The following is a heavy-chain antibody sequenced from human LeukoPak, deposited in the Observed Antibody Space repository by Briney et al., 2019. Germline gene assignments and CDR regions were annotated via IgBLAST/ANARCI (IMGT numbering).Heavy chain of an antibody. CDR3: ARDLGDDITGYLDY. CDR2: ISSSSSYT. V-gene: IGHV3-11*05. J-gene: IGHJ4*02. Sequence: GGSLRLSCVASGLPIADFAMHWIRQAPGKGLEWVSYISSSSSYTNYADSVKGRFTISRDNAKNSLYLQMNSLRAEDTAVYYCARDLGDDITGYLDYWGQGTLVTVSS. CDR1: GLPIADFA. D-gene: IGHD3-3*01.